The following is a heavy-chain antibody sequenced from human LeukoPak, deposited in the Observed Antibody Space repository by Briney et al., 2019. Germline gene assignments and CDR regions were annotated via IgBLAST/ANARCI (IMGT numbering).Heavy chain of an antibody. D-gene: IGHD3-3*01. CDR2: VHYSGST. V-gene: IGHV4-39*07. Sequence: SETLSLTCTVSGASIRSNSYHWGWIRQPPGKGLEWIGNVHYSGSTYYNPSLKSRVTISVDTSKNQFSLKLSSVTAADTAVYYCAREDYDFWSGYGLDYWGQGTLVTVSS. CDR1: GASIRSNSYH. J-gene: IGHJ4*02. CDR3: AREDYDFWSGYGLDY.